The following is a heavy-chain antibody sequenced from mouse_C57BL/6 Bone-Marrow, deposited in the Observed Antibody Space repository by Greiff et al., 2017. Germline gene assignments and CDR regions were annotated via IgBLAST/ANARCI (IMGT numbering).Heavy chain of an antibody. CDR2: ISSGGDYI. J-gene: IGHJ3*01. D-gene: IGHD4-1*01. CDR3: TRNWPWFAY. Sequence: EVQVVESGEGLVKPGGSLKLSCAASGFTFSSYAMSWVRQTPEKRLEWVAYISSGGDYIYYADTVKGRFTISRDNARNTLYLQMSILKSEDTAMYYCTRNWPWFAYWGQGTLVTVSA. CDR1: GFTFSSYA. V-gene: IGHV5-9-1*02.